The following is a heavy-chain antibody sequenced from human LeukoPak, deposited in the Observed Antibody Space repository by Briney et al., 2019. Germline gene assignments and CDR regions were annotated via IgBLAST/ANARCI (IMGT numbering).Heavy chain of an antibody. J-gene: IGHJ4*02. D-gene: IGHD6-13*01. Sequence: SETLSLTCTVSGGSISSYYWSWIRQPPGKGLEWIGYIYYSGSTNYNPSLKSRVTISVDTSKNQFSLKLSSVTAADTAVYYCARQVGYSSSWRGKYYFDYWGQGTLVTASS. CDR3: ARQVGYSSSWRGKYYFDY. CDR2: IYYSGST. CDR1: GGSISSYY. V-gene: IGHV4-59*08.